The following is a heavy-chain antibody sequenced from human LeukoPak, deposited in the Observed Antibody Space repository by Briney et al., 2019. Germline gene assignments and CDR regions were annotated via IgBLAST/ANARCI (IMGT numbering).Heavy chain of an antibody. J-gene: IGHJ4*02. CDR2: IWYDGSKK. Sequence: GGSLRLSCVVSGFTFSSYGLHWVRQAPGKGLDWVAVIWYDGSKKYYANSVKGRFTISRDNSKNTLYLQMNSLRAEDTAVYYCARDGNSGYDYPIFDYWGQGTLVTVSS. CDR1: GFTFSSYG. D-gene: IGHD5-12*01. CDR3: ARDGNSGYDYPIFDY. V-gene: IGHV3-33*01.